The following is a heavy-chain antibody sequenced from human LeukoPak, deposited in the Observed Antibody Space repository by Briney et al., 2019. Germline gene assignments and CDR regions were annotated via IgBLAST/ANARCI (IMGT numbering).Heavy chain of an antibody. D-gene: IGHD6-19*01. CDR3: AKDFVPSSGWYY. V-gene: IGHV4-39*07. J-gene: IGHJ4*02. CDR2: IYYSGST. Sequence: SETLSLTCTVSGGSISSSSYYWGWIRQPPGKGLEWIGSIYYSGSTSYNPSLQSRVTISVDTSNNQFSLKLTSVTAEDTAVYYCAKDFVPSSGWYYWGQGTLVTVSS. CDR1: GGSISSSSYY.